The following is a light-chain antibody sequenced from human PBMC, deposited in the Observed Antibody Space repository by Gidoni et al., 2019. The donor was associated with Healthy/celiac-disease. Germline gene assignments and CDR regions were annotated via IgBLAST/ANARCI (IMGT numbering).Light chain of an antibody. J-gene: IGKJ5*01. V-gene: IGKV1-39*01. CDR2: AAS. CDR3: QQSYSTLEIT. CDR1: QSISSY. Sequence: IQMTQSPSSLSASVGDRVTITCRASQSISSYLNWYQQKPGKAPKLLIYAASSLQSGVPSRFSGSGSGTDFTLTISSLQPEDFATYYCQQSYSTLEITFXXXTRLEIK.